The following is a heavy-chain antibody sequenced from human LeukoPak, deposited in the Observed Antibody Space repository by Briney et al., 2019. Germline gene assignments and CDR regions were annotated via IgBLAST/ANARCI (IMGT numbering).Heavy chain of an antibody. Sequence: GGSLRLSCAASRFTFSSYSMNWVRQAPGKGLEWVSYISSSRSTIYYADSVKGRFTISRDNAKNSLYLQMNSLRAEDTAVYYCAREGIAAAFDYWGQGTLVTVSS. CDR2: ISSSRSTI. D-gene: IGHD6-13*01. J-gene: IGHJ4*02. CDR3: AREGIAAAFDY. V-gene: IGHV3-48*04. CDR1: RFTFSSYS.